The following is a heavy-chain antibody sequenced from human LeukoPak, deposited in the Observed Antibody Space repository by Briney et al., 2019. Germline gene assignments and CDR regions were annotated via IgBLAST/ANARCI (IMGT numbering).Heavy chain of an antibody. J-gene: IGHJ4*02. CDR2: ITSSGEST. Sequence: PGGSLRLSCAAPGFTFSNHAMSSVRQAPGKGLGWVPAITSSGESTNYADSVKGRFTISRDNSKNTLYLQMNSLRAEDTAVYYCASRSGYSYGHFDYWGQGTLGTVS. CDR1: GFTFSNHA. V-gene: IGHV3-23*01. CDR3: ASRSGYSYGHFDY. D-gene: IGHD5-18*01.